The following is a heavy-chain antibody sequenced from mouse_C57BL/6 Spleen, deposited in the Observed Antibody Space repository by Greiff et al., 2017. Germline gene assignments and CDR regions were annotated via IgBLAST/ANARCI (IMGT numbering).Heavy chain of an antibody. CDR3: ARDHGYGSIYYFDY. V-gene: IGHV5-4*01. Sequence: EVKLEESGGGLVKPGGSLKLSCAASGFTFSSYAMSWVRQTPEKRLEWVATISDGGSYTYYPDNVKGRFTISRDNAKNNLYLQMSHLKSEDTAMYYCARDHGYGSIYYFDYWGQGTTLTVSS. J-gene: IGHJ2*01. CDR2: ISDGGSYT. D-gene: IGHD1-1*01. CDR1: GFTFSSYA.